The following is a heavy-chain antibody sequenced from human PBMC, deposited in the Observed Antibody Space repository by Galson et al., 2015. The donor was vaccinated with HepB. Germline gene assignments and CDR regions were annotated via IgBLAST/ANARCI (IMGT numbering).Heavy chain of an antibody. V-gene: IGHV4-59*01. D-gene: IGHD3-10*01. J-gene: IGHJ6*02. Sequence: ETLSLTCTVSGGSISSYYWSWIRQPPGKGLEWIGYIYYSGNTNYNPSLNSRVTISIDTSKNQFSLRLNSVTAADTAVYYCAREGAYYYVSGANYYYYGMDVWGQGTTVTVSS. CDR2: IYYSGNT. CDR1: GGSISSYY. CDR3: AREGAYYYVSGANYYYYGMDV.